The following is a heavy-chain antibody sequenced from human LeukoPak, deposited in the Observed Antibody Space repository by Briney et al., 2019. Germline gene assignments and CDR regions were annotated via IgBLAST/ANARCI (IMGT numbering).Heavy chain of an antibody. CDR1: GGTFSSYA. CDR2: IIPIFGTA. J-gene: IGHJ5*02. Sequence: SVKVSCKASGGTFSSYAISWVRQAPGQGLEWMGGIIPIFGTANYAQKSQGGVTITANKSTSTAYMELSSLRSEEMAVYCCARDGGKNGITGTTQDWFDPWGQGTLVTVSS. CDR3: ARDGGKNGITGTTQDWFDP. V-gene: IGHV1-69*06. D-gene: IGHD1-20*01.